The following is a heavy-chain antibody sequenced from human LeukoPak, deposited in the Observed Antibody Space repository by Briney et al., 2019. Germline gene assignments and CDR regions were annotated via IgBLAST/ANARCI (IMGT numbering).Heavy chain of an antibody. J-gene: IGHJ4*02. CDR1: GGSISSGGYY. Sequence: PSETLSLTCTVSGGSISSGGYYWSWIRQHPGKGLEWIGYIYYSGSTYYNPSLKSRVTISVDTSKNQFSLKLSSVTAADTAVYYCARDGYNLGLDYWGQGTLVTVSS. D-gene: IGHD5-24*01. V-gene: IGHV4-31*03. CDR3: ARDGYNLGLDY. CDR2: IYYSGST.